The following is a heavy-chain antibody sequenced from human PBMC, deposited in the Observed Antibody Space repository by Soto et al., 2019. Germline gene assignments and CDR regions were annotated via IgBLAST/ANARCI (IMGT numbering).Heavy chain of an antibody. V-gene: IGHV1-46*01. D-gene: IGHD5-18*01. J-gene: IGHJ4*02. CDR3: ATSVDSAMAFDY. CDR1: GYTFTHYY. Sequence: ASVKVSCKASGYTFTHYYIHWVRQAPGQGLEWMGIINPNGGITTYAQKFRAGFSMTRDTSTSTVYLELSSLRSEDSAVYYCATSVDSAMAFDYWGQGTLVTVSS. CDR2: INPNGGIT.